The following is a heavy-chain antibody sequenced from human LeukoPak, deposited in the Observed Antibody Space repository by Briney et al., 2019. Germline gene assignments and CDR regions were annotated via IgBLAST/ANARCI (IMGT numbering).Heavy chain of an antibody. Sequence: PGGSLRLSCAASGFTFSSYSMNWVRQAPGKGLEWVSSISSSSSYIYYADSVKGRFTISRDNAKNSLYLQMSSLRAEDTAVYYCARLIAAAGTRGDYWGQGTLVTVSS. CDR3: ARLIAAAGTRGDY. V-gene: IGHV3-21*01. CDR2: ISSSSSYI. D-gene: IGHD6-13*01. J-gene: IGHJ4*02. CDR1: GFTFSSYS.